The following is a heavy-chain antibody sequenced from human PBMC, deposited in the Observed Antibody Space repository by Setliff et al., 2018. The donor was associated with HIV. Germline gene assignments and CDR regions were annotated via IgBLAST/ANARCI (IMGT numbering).Heavy chain of an antibody. CDR1: GGSISSSSFY. CDR2: ISYSGST. D-gene: IGHD1-7*01. Sequence: SETLSLTCNVSGGSISSSSFYWGWIRQPPGKGLEWIGSISYSGSTYYNPSLKSRVTMSVDTSKNQFSLKLSSVTAADTAVYYCARHRQGLTGSTPGYYMDVWGKGTTVTVSS. J-gene: IGHJ6*03. CDR3: ARHRQGLTGSTPGYYMDV. V-gene: IGHV4-39*01.